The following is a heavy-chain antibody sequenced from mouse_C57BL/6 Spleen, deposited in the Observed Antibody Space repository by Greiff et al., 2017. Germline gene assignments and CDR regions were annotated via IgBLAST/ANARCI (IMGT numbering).Heavy chain of an antibody. J-gene: IGHJ3*01. D-gene: IGHD2-4*01. CDR3: ARPLIYYDYAWFAY. V-gene: IGHV5-17*01. CDR2: ISSGSSTI. Sequence: VQLKESGGGLVKPGGSLKLSCAASGFTFSDYGMHWVRQAPEKGLEWVAYISSGSSTIYYADTVKGRFTISRDNAKNTLFLQMTSLRSEDTAMYYCARPLIYYDYAWFAYWGQGTLVTVSA. CDR1: GFTFSDYG.